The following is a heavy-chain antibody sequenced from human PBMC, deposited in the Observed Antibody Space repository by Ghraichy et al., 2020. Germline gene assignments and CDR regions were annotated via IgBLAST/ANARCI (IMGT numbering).Heavy chain of an antibody. V-gene: IGHV3-74*01. D-gene: IGHD2-15*01. CDR1: GFTFSSYW. Sequence: GESLNISCAASGFTFSSYWMHWVRQAPGKGLVWVSRINSDGSSTSYADSVKGRFTISRDNAKNTLYLQMNSLRAEDTAVYYCARDSVVDIYYYYGMDVWGQGTTVTVSS. CDR3: ARDSVVDIYYYYGMDV. J-gene: IGHJ6*02. CDR2: INSDGSST.